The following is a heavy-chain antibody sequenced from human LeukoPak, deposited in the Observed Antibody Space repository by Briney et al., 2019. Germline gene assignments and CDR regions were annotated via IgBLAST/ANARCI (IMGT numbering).Heavy chain of an antibody. CDR3: ARDVKLGYCSSTSCYGYYYMDV. CDR1: GGSISSYY. J-gene: IGHJ6*03. D-gene: IGHD2-2*01. Sequence: SETLSLTCTVSGGSISSYYWSWIRQPPGKGLVWIGYIHYSGSTNYNPSLKSRVTISVDTSKNQFSLKLSSVTAADTAVYYCARDVKLGYCSSTSCYGYYYMDVWGKGTTVTVSS. CDR2: IHYSGST. V-gene: IGHV4-59*01.